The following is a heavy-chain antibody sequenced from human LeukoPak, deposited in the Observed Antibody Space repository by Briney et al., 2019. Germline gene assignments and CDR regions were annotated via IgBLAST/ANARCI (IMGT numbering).Heavy chain of an antibody. J-gene: IGHJ2*01. V-gene: IGHV4-34*01. CDR1: GGSFSGYY. CDR3: ARRQYCSSTSCYGWYFDL. D-gene: IGHD2-2*01. CDR2: INHSGST. Sequence: PSETLSLTCAVYGGSFSGYYWSWIRQPPGKWLEWIGEINHSGSTNYNPSLKSRVTISVDTSKNQFSLKLSSVTAADTAVYYCARRQYCSSTSCYGWYFDLWGRGTLVTVSS.